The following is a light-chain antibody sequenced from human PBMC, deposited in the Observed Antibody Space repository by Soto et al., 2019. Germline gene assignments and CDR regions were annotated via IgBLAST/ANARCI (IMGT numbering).Light chain of an antibody. J-gene: IGLJ2*01. Sequence: QSVLTQPASVSGSPGQSITISCTGTSSDIGAYDYVSWYQHHPGKAPKLMIYEVKNRPSGVSNRFSASKSANTASLTISGLQTEDEADYYCSSSTRTSAVVFGTGTKLTVL. CDR2: EVK. CDR1: SSDIGAYDY. V-gene: IGLV2-14*01. CDR3: SSSTRTSAVV.